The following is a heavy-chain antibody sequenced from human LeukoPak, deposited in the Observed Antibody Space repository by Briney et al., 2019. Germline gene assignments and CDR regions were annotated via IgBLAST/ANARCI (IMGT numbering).Heavy chain of an antibody. CDR2: INSDGSST. CDR1: GFTFSAYW. D-gene: IGHD2-2*01. CDR3: AKGEGPRYCSSTSCSLFDY. J-gene: IGHJ4*02. Sequence: GGSLRLSCAASGFTFSAYWMHWVRQSPGKGLVWVSRINSDGSSTDYADSVKGRFTISRDIAKSTLYLQMNSLRAEDMALYYCAKGEGPRYCSSTSCSLFDYWGQGTLVTVSS. V-gene: IGHV3-74*01.